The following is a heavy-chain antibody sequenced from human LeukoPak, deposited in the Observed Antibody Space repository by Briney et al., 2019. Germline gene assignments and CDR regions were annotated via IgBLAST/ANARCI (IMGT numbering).Heavy chain of an antibody. D-gene: IGHD6-13*01. CDR2: FDPEDGET. J-gene: IGHJ4*02. CDR3: ATDFLLTEYSSSWSTKFDY. CDR1: GYTLTELS. V-gene: IGHV1-24*01. Sequence: ASVKVSCKVSGYTLTELSMHWVRQAPGKGLEWMGGFDPEDGETIYAQKFQGRVTMTEDTSTDTAYMELSSLRSEDTAVYYCATDFLLTEYSSSWSTKFDYWGQGTLATVSS.